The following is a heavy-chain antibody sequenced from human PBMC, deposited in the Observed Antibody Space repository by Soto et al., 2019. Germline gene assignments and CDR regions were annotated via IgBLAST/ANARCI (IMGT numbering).Heavy chain of an antibody. Sequence: GGSLSLSCAASGFTFSSYWRHWVRQAPGKGLVWVSRINSGGSSTSYADSVKGRFTISRDNSKNTLYLQMNSLRAEDTAVYYCAKYMTTVTTYHDYWGQGTLVTVSS. J-gene: IGHJ4*02. D-gene: IGHD4-17*01. V-gene: IGHV3-74*01. CDR2: INSGGSST. CDR1: GFTFSSYW. CDR3: AKYMTTVTTYHDY.